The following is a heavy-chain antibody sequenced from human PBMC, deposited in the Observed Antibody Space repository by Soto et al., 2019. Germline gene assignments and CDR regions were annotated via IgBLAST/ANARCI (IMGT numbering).Heavy chain of an antibody. Sequence: RGSLRFSCATSGFTFSIYAMRWVRQAPGKGLEWVAVISYDGSNKYYADSVKGRFTISRDNSKNTLYLQMNSLRAEDTAVYYCARGWNYFDYWGQGTLVTVSS. V-gene: IGHV3-30-3*01. CDR3: ARGWNYFDY. D-gene: IGHD6-19*01. J-gene: IGHJ4*02. CDR1: GFTFSIYA. CDR2: ISYDGSNK.